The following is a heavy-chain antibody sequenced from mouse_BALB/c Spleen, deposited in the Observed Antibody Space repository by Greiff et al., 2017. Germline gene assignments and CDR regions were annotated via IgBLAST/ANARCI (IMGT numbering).Heavy chain of an antibody. Sequence: EVKLVESGAELVRPGALVKLSCKASGFNIKDYYMHWVKQRPEQGLEWIGWIDPENGNTIYDPKFQGKASITADTSSNTAYLQLSSLTSEDTAVYYCARAGSSGYVGDYWGQGTSVTVSS. CDR1: GFNIKDYY. J-gene: IGHJ4*01. V-gene: IGHV14-1*02. CDR2: IDPENGNT. CDR3: ARAGSSGYVGDY. D-gene: IGHD3-1*01.